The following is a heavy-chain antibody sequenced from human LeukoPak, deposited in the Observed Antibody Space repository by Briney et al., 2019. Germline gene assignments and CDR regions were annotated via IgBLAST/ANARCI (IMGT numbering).Heavy chain of an antibody. Sequence: GGSVRLSCAASGFTFSSYWMHWVRQAPGKGLVWVSRINSDGSSTSYADSVQGRFTISRDNAKNTPYLQMNSLRADDTAVYYCARDGYSNYHYYCYMDVWGKGTTVSVFS. CDR3: ARDGYSNYHYYCYMDV. CDR2: INSDGSST. CDR1: GFTFSSYW. J-gene: IGHJ6*03. V-gene: IGHV3-74*01. D-gene: IGHD4-11*01.